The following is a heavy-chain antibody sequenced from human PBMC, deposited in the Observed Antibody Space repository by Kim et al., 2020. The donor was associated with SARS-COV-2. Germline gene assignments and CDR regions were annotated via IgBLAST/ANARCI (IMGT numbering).Heavy chain of an antibody. V-gene: IGHV1-46*01. CDR2: T. J-gene: IGHJ4*02. D-gene: IGHD5-12*01. Sequence: TSYSQKFTNRVTMTRDTSTSTLYMELSSLGSEDTAMYYCTRDSFDSGSFDYWGQGTLVTVTS. CDR3: TRDSFDSGSFDY.